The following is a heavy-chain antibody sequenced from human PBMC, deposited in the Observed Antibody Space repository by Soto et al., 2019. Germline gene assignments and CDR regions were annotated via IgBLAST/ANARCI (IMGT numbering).Heavy chain of an antibody. CDR3: AKNCGGNCYSNSSIVFQH. CDR2: ISGSGTDT. D-gene: IGHD2-21*01. CDR1: GFTFTNYA. Sequence: PGGSLRLSCGASGFTFTNYALSWVRQAPGKGLEWISSISGSGTDTKYADSVKGRSTISRDNSKNTVYLQVNSLRGEDTAVYYCAKNCGGNCYSNSSIVFQHWGQGTQVTVSS. V-gene: IGHV3-23*01. J-gene: IGHJ1*01.